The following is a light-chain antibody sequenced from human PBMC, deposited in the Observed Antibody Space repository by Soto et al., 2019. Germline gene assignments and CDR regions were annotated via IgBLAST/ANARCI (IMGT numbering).Light chain of an antibody. CDR2: DLT. CDR1: SSDIGGYNY. CDR3: NSFTTGSTRGV. Sequence: QSVLTQPASVSGSPGQSITISCTGTSSDIGGYNYVSWYQHHPGKDPKLIIYDLTSRPSGVSTRFSGSKSGNTASLTISGLQAEDEADYYCNSFTTGSTRGVFGGGTKLTVL. V-gene: IGLV2-14*03. J-gene: IGLJ2*01.